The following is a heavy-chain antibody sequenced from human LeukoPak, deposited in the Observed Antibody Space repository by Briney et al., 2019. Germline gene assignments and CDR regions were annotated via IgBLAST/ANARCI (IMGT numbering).Heavy chain of an antibody. D-gene: IGHD6-13*01. CDR3: AILRAYSSSWYEYYYYYYMDV. CDR2: INTNTGNP. CDR1: GYTFTSYA. J-gene: IGHJ6*03. V-gene: IGHV7-4-1*02. Sequence: EASVKVSCKASGYTFTSYAMNWVRQAPGQGLEWMGWINTNTGNPTYAQGFTGRFVFSLDTSVSTAYLQISSLKAEDTAVYYCAILRAYSSSWYEYYYYYYMDVWGKGTTVTVSS.